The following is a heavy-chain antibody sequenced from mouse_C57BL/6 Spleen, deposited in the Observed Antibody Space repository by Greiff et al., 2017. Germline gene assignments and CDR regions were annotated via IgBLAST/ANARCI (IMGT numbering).Heavy chain of an antibody. D-gene: IGHD1-1*01. J-gene: IGHJ2*01. V-gene: IGHV1-52*01. Sequence: QVQLQQPGAELVRPGSSVKLSCKASGYTFTSYWMHWVKQRPIPGLEWIGNIDPSDSETHYNQKFKDKATLTVVKSSSTAYMQLSSLTSEDSAVYYCAKGYYYGSRHYFDYWGQGTTLTVSS. CDR2: IDPSDSET. CDR1: GYTFTSYW. CDR3: AKGYYYGSRHYFDY.